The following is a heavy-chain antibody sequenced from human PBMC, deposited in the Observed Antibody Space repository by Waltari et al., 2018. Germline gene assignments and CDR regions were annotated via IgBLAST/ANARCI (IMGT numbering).Heavy chain of an antibody. J-gene: IGHJ4*02. CDR3: ARAQTTNYRTAIGY. V-gene: IGHV1-2*04. CDR2: INPNRGGT. CDR1: GYTFTGYF. Sequence: QVQLVQSGAEVKKPGASVKVSCKASGYTFTGYFMHWVRQAPGQGLEWMGWINPNRGGTNYAQKFQGWVTMTRDTSISTAYMELSRLRSDDTAVYYCARAQTTNYRTAIGYWGQGTLVTVSS. D-gene: IGHD4-4*01.